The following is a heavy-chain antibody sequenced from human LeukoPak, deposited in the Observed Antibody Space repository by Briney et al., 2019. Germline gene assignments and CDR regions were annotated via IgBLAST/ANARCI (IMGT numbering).Heavy chain of an antibody. V-gene: IGHV3-7*03. CDR2: IKYDGSEQ. J-gene: IGHJ4*02. CDR3: AKALYGGHDY. D-gene: IGHD4-23*01. CDR1: GFIFSSHW. Sequence: GGSLRLSCTSSGFIFSSHWMNWVRQAPGKGPEWVANIKYDGSEQYYVDSVKGRFSISRDNTKNLLYLQMNSLRVEDTAVYYCAKALYGGHDYWGQGTLVTVSS.